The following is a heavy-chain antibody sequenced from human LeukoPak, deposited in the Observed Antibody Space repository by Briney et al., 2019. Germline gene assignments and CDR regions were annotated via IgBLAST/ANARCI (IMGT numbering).Heavy chain of an antibody. Sequence: GGSLRLSCAASGFTFSSYGMHWVRQAPGKGLEWVAFIRYDGSNKYYADSVKGRFTISRDNSKNTLYLQMNSLRAEDTAVYYCAAAPEGYDTSGYSYWGQGTLVTVSS. V-gene: IGHV3-30*02. CDR2: IRYDGSNK. CDR3: AAAPEGYDTSGYSY. D-gene: IGHD5-12*01. J-gene: IGHJ4*02. CDR1: GFTFSSYG.